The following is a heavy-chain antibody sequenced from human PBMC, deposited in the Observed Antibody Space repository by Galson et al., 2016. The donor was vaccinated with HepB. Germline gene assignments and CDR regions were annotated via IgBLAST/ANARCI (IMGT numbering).Heavy chain of an antibody. CDR2: ISSSSSHK. V-gene: IGHV3-11*06. Sequence: SLRLSCAASGLTFGDNALSWFRQAPGKGLEWVSYISSSSSHKNYADSVRGRFTISRDNAKNLLYLQMNSLRAEDTAVYYCASSRYCDSRGYGLDAFDIWGQGTMVTVSS. CDR3: ASSRYCDSRGYGLDAFDI. D-gene: IGHD3-22*01. CDR1: GLTFGDNA. J-gene: IGHJ3*02.